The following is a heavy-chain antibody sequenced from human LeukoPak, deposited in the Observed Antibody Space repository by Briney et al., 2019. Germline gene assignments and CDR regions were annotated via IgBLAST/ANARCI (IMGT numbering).Heavy chain of an antibody. CDR3: ARELTQDYYDSSGYSYYYYMDV. J-gene: IGHJ6*03. D-gene: IGHD3-22*01. Sequence: GGSLRLSCAASGFTVSSNYMSWVRPAPGKGLEWVSVIYSGGSTYYADSVKGRFTISRDNSKNTLYLQMNSLRAEDTAVYYCARELTQDYYDSSGYSYYYYMDVWGKGTTVTVSS. CDR1: GFTVSSNY. CDR2: IYSGGST. V-gene: IGHV3-66*01.